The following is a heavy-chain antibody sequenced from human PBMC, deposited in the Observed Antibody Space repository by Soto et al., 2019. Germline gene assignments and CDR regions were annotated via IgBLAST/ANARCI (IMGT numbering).Heavy chain of an antibody. Sequence: GSLRLSCAASGFTFSSYAMSWVRQAPGKGLEWVSAISGSGGSTYYADSVKGRFTISRDNSKNTLYLQMNSLRAEDTAVYYCAKDRRLHLRFLEWLSKPLDVWGQGTTVT. CDR2: ISGSGGST. CDR3: AKDRRLHLRFLEWLSKPLDV. V-gene: IGHV3-23*01. J-gene: IGHJ6*02. D-gene: IGHD3-3*01. CDR1: GFTFSSYA.